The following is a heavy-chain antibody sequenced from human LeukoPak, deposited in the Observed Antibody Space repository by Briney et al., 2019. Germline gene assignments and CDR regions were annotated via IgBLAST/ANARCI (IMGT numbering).Heavy chain of an antibody. J-gene: IGHJ3*02. Sequence: PSETLSLTCTVSGGSISSSSYYWGWIRQPPGKGLEWIGSMYYSGSTYYNPSLKSRVTISVDTSKNQFSLKLSSVTAADTAVYYCARQVLRSGARYNDAFDIWGQGTMVTVSS. V-gene: IGHV4-39*01. CDR3: ARQVLRSGARYNDAFDI. D-gene: IGHD3-10*01. CDR1: GGSISSSSYY. CDR2: MYYSGST.